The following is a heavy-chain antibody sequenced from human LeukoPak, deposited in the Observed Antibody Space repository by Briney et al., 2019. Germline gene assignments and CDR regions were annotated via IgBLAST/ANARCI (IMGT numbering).Heavy chain of an antibody. Sequence: GRSLRLSCAASGFTFSSYGMHWVRQAPGKGLEWVAVIWSDGSNKYYADSVKGRFTIPRDNSKNTLYLQMNSLRAEDTAVYYCARDSSRYAFDYWGQGTLVTVSS. D-gene: IGHD6-13*01. CDR3: ARDSSRYAFDY. CDR2: IWSDGSNK. V-gene: IGHV3-33*01. CDR1: GFTFSSYG. J-gene: IGHJ4*02.